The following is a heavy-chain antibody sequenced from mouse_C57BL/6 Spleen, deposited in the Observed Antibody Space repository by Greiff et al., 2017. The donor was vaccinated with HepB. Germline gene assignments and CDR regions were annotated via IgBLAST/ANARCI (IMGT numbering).Heavy chain of an antibody. CDR2: ISDGGSYT. D-gene: IGHD4-1*01. CDR1: GFTFSSYA. V-gene: IGHV5-4*01. CDR3: ARDHRSGYYFDY. Sequence: EVQLQQSGGGLVKPGGSLKLSCAASGFTFSSYAMSWVRQTPEKRLEWVATISDGGSYTYYPDNVKGRFTISRDNAKNNLYLQMSHLKSEDTAMYYCARDHRSGYYFDYWGQGTTLTVSS. J-gene: IGHJ2*01.